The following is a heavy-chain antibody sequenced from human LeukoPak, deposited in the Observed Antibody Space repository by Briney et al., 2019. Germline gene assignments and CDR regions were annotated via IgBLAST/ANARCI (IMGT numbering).Heavy chain of an antibody. CDR1: GIPFRNAW. Sequence: GSLRLSCAALGIPFRNAWMSWGRQAPGKGLGGVAVIWYDGSKKYYAKSVKGRLTISRDHPKDPLYLQMNSLSVEDPAVYYCARDVLAAAPGAGGDYWGQGTLVTVSS. V-gene: IGHV3-33*08. CDR2: IWYDGSKK. D-gene: IGHD6-13*01. CDR3: ARDVLAAAPGAGGDY. J-gene: IGHJ4*02.